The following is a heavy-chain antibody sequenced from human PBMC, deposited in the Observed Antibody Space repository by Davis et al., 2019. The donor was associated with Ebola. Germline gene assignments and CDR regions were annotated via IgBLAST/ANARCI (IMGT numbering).Heavy chain of an antibody. D-gene: IGHD3-10*01. J-gene: IGHJ4*02. CDR1: GFTFSSYA. CDR3: ARDRGTVNSYYFDY. V-gene: IGHV3-23*01. Sequence: GGSLRLSCAASGFTFSSYAMSWVRQAPGKGLEWVSAISGSGGSKYYADSVKGRFTISRDNSKNTLYLQMNSLRAEDTAVYYCARDRGTVNSYYFDYWGQGTLVTVSS. CDR2: ISGSGGSK.